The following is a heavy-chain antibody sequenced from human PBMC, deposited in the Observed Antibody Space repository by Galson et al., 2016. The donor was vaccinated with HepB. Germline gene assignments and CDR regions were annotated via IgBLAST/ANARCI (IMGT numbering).Heavy chain of an antibody. J-gene: IGHJ1*01. CDR2: TSGSGSSI. V-gene: IGHV3-23*01. Sequence: SLRLSCATSGFKFDNFGMSWVRQVPGKGLEFVALTSGSGSSIYYADSVRGRFSVSRDSSKNTLHLEMNSLRADDTARYYCPKESKTWSPVQYFQHWGQGTWVTVSS. CDR3: PKESKTWSPVQYFQH. D-gene: IGHD2-8*02. CDR1: GFKFDNFG.